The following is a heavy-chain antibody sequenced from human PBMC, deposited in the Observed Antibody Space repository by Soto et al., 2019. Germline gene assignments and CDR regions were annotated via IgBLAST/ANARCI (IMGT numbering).Heavy chain of an antibody. CDR2: IFSTGST. V-gene: IGHV4-28*01. CDR1: GSSISSNNW. J-gene: IGHJ4*02. CDR3: ASKPNSLYYFDF. Sequence: QVQLQESGPGLVKPSDTLSLTCGVSGSSISSNNWWGWIRQPPGKGLEWIGYIFSTGSTYYNPSLKSRVPMSVDTSNNQFSLRLNSVTAVDTAVYYCASKPNSLYYFDFWGQGTLVTVSA. D-gene: IGHD5-18*01.